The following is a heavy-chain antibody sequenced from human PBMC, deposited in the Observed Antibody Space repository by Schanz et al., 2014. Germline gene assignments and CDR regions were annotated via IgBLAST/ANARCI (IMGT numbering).Heavy chain of an antibody. D-gene: IGHD1-7*01. CDR3: AKNSFASSSDIDY. J-gene: IGHJ4*02. CDR1: GGSISTSSRY. Sequence: QLHLQESGPGLAKPSETLSLICSVSGGSISTSSRYWGWIRQSPGKGLEWIGYISYSGTTYYNPSLKSRVTISVSTSKTQFSLKLSSVTAADTAVYYCAKNSFASSSDIDYWGQGTLVTVSS. V-gene: IGHV4-31*03. CDR2: ISYSGTT.